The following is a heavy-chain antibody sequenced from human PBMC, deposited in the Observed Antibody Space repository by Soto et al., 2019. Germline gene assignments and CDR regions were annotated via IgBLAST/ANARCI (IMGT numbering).Heavy chain of an antibody. D-gene: IGHD1-26*01. Sequence: GGSLRLSCAASGFTASRSYMSWVRQAPGKGLEWVSGIYAGGSTYYADSVRGRFTISRDTSQNILYLQMNSLRSEDTGIYYCARDCCSGNHYAHWGQGTPVTVSS. J-gene: IGHJ4*02. V-gene: IGHV3-53*01. CDR3: ARDCCSGNHYAH. CDR2: IYAGGST. CDR1: GFTASRSY.